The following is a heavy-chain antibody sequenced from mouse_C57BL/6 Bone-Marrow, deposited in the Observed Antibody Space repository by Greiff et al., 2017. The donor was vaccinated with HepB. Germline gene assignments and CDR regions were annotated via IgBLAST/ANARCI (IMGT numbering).Heavy chain of an antibody. Sequence: QVQLKESGPGLVKPSQSLFLTCSITGFPITSGYYWIWIRQSPGKPLEWMGYITHSGETFYNPSLQSPISITRETSKNQFFLQLNSVTTEDTAMYYCAGVSRYDGYYDYAMDYWGQGTSVTVSS. CDR1: GFPITSGYY. D-gene: IGHD2-3*01. CDR3: AGVSRYDGYYDYAMDY. CDR2: ITHSGET. V-gene: IGHV12-3*01. J-gene: IGHJ4*01.